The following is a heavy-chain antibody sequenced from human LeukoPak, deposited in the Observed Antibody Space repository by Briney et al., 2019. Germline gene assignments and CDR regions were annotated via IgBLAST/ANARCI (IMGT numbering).Heavy chain of an antibody. V-gene: IGHV1-2*02. CDR2: INPNSGGT. Sequence: ASVKVSCKASGYTFTGYYMHWVRQAPGQGLEWMGWINPNSGGTNYAQKFQGRVTMTRDTSISTAYMELSSLRSEDTAVYYCARDLFAGIAAAGSSDYWGQGTLVTVSS. CDR1: GYTFTGYY. D-gene: IGHD6-13*01. CDR3: ARDLFAGIAAAGSSDY. J-gene: IGHJ4*02.